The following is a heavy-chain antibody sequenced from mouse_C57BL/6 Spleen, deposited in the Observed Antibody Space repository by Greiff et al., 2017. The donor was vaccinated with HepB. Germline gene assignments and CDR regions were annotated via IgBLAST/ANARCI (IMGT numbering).Heavy chain of an antibody. CDR1: GFNIKDDY. CDR2: IDPENGDT. D-gene: IGHD3-2*02. Sequence: EVKLMESGAELVRPGASVKLSCTASGFNIKDDYMHWVKQRPEQGLEWIGWIDPENGDTEYASKFQGKATITADTSSNTAYLQLSSLTSEDTAVYYCADSSGYYAMDYWGQGTSVTVSS. CDR3: ADSSGYYAMDY. V-gene: IGHV14-4*01. J-gene: IGHJ4*01.